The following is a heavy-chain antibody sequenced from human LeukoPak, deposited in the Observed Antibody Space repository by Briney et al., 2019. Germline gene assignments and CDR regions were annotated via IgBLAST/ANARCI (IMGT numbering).Heavy chain of an antibody. V-gene: IGHV3-53*01. CDR1: GFTVSSNY. CDR2: IYSGGST. Sequence: GGSLRPSCAASGFTVSSNYMSWVRQAPGKGLEWVSVIYSGGSTYYADSVKGRFTISRDNSKNTLYLQMNSLRAEDTAVYYCAKEDAVVTLCYWGQGTLVTVSS. D-gene: IGHD4-23*01. J-gene: IGHJ4*02. CDR3: AKEDAVVTLCY.